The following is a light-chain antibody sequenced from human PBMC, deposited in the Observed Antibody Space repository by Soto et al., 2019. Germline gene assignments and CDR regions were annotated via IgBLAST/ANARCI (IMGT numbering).Light chain of an antibody. CDR1: QSVSSY. J-gene: IGKJ1*01. CDR2: DAS. Sequence: EIVLTQSPATLSLSPGEIATLSFRASQSVSSYLAWYQQKPGQAPRLLIYDASNRATGIPARFSGSRSGPDFTLTISSLQPEDFATYYCQQSYSSPPTFGQGTKVDI. V-gene: IGKV3-11*01. CDR3: QQSYSSPPT.